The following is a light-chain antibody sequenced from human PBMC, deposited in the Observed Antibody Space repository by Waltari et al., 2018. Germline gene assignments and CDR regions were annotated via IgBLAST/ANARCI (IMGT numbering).Light chain of an antibody. CDR1: PRITTS. Sequence: DIQMTQSPSTLSASVGDTVIISCRASPRITTSLAWYQQKPGKAPDVLIYGASNLESGVPSRFSGSGSGTEFTLTISSLQPDDFATYYCQQYKSYKTFGQGTRVEIK. J-gene: IGKJ1*01. V-gene: IGKV1-5*03. CDR2: GAS. CDR3: QQYKSYKT.